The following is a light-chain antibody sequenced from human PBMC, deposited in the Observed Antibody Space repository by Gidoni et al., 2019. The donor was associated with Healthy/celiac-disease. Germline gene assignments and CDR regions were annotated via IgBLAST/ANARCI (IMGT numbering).Light chain of an antibody. CDR3: QQYNSYVLT. CDR1: QSISSW. Sequence: DIQITQSPSTLSASVGDRVTITCRASQSISSWLAWYQQKPGKSPTLLIYKASSLESGVPSRFSGSGSGTEFTLTISSLQPDDFATYYCQQYNSYVLTFGGGTKVEIK. J-gene: IGKJ4*01. CDR2: KAS. V-gene: IGKV1-5*03.